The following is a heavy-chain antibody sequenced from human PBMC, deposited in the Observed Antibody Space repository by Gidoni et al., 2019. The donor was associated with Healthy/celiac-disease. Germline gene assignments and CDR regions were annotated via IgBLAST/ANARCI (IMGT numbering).Heavy chain of an antibody. CDR3: AREPASVTYYDFWSGYTPYGMDV. D-gene: IGHD3-3*01. Sequence: QVQLQESGPGLVKPSETLSLTCTVSGGPISSYYWSWIRQPPGKGLEWIGYIYYSGSTNYNPSLKSRVTITVDTSKNQFSLKLSSVTAADTAVYYCAREPASVTYYDFWSGYTPYGMDVWGQGTTVTVSS. J-gene: IGHJ6*02. CDR2: IYYSGST. V-gene: IGHV4-59*01. CDR1: GGPISSYY.